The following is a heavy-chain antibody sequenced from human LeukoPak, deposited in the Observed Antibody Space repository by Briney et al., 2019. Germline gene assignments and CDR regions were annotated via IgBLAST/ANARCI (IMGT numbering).Heavy chain of an antibody. Sequence: PGGSLRLSSTASGFTFSTYNMKWVRQAPGKGLEWVSHFISTSSDKFYPDSLKGQLTVSRDNAKTSLYMHMNSLRVEDTAVYYCARDSGRGGSCDYWGQGILVTVSS. CDR1: GFTFSTYN. V-gene: IGHV3-21*05. D-gene: IGHD2-15*01. J-gene: IGHJ4*02. CDR3: ARDSGRGGSCDY. CDR2: FISTSSDK.